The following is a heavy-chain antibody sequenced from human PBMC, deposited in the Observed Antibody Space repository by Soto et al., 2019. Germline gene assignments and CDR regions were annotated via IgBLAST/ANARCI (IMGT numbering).Heavy chain of an antibody. Sequence: SETLSLTCTVSGASISNYYWSWSRQPPGKALKWIGYSYDSGRTNYNPSLWSRVTISEDTSSKPLSLRLSSVTAADTAVYYCARGTTRNRRGYSNGYSLAYWGQGTLVTVSS. CDR3: ARGTTRNRRGYSNGYSLAY. CDR1: GASISNYY. CDR2: SYDSGRT. J-gene: IGHJ4*02. D-gene: IGHD5-18*01. V-gene: IGHV4-59*01.